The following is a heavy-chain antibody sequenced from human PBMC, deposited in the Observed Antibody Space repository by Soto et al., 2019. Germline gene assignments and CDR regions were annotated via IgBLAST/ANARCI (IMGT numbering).Heavy chain of an antibody. CDR3: RAYTYGQGVDY. CDR1: GFTFSAYD. D-gene: IGHD5-18*01. CDR2: VNGNGGST. V-gene: IGHV3-23*01. J-gene: IGHJ4*02. Sequence: GGSLRLSCAASGFTFSAYDMNWVRQAPGKGLEWVSVVNGNGGSTYYADSVKGRFTISRDDSKNTLYLQMNSLRAEDTAVYYCRAYTYGQGVDYWGQGTLVTVSS.